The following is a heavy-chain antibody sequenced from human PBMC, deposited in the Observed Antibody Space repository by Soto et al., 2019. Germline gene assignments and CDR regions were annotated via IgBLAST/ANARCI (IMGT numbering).Heavy chain of an antibody. Sequence: QVQLQQWGAGLLKPSETLSLTCAAHNGSFTDYFWTWIRQSPGRGREWIGEINHRGGATYNPSPRSRLTISIDTSKNHFSLSLRSLTAADTAVYYCVARGMTYDFLSGPHPFDPWGHGTLVTVSS. CDR2: INHRGGA. CDR1: NGSFTDYF. J-gene: IGHJ5*02. D-gene: IGHD3-3*01. CDR3: VARGMTYDFLSGPHPFDP. V-gene: IGHV4-34*02.